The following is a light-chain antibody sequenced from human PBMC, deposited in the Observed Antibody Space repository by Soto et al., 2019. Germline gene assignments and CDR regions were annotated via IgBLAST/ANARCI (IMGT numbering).Light chain of an antibody. CDR1: QSISTY. J-gene: IGKJ2*02. CDR2: AAS. CDR3: QQSYSTPRT. V-gene: IGKV1-39*01. Sequence: DIQMTQSPSSLSASVGDRVTITCRASQSISTYLNWYQQKVGKAPKLLIYAASSLQRGVPSRFSGSRSGTDFTLTISSLQPADLATYYGQQSYSTPRTFGKGTKLEIK.